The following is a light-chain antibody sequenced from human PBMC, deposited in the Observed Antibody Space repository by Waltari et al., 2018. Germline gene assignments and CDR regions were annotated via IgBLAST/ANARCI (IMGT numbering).Light chain of an antibody. CDR1: QGISSN. CDR3: LQLNSYPRT. V-gene: IGKV1-9*01. CDR2: RAS. J-gene: IGKJ1*01. Sequence: DIHLTQSPSFLSASVEDRDTITCRASQGISSNLAWYQQKPGKAPKLLIYRASTLQSGVPSRFSGSESGTDFTLTISSLQPEDFATYYCLQLNSYPRTFGQGTKVEVK.